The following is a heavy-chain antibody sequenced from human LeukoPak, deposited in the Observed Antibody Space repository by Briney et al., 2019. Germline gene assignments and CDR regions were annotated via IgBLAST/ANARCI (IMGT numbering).Heavy chain of an antibody. Sequence: PGGSLRLSCASSGFTFSNYALHWVRQAPGKGLEWVALISYDGSNKYYADSVKGRFTISRHNSKNTLYLQMNSLRAEDTAVYYCVRITGCGLMDSWGRGTLVTVSS. CDR1: GFTFSNYA. D-gene: IGHD3-16*01. CDR3: VRITGCGLMDS. V-gene: IGHV3-30*04. J-gene: IGHJ4*02. CDR2: ISYDGSNK.